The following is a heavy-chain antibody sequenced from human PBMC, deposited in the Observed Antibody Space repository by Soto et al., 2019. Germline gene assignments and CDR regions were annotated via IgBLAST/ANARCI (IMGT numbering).Heavy chain of an antibody. CDR3: TTDLHYDFWSGLGDYYYGMDV. CDR2: IKSKTDGGTT. Sequence: EVQLVESGGGLVQPGGSLRLSCAASGFTFSNAWMNWVRQAPGKGLEWVGRIKSKTDGGTTDYAAPVKGRFTISRDDSKNTLYLQMNSLKTEDTAVYYCTTDLHYDFWSGLGDYYYGMDVWGQGTTVTVSS. D-gene: IGHD3-3*01. J-gene: IGHJ6*02. CDR1: GFTFSNAW. V-gene: IGHV3-15*07.